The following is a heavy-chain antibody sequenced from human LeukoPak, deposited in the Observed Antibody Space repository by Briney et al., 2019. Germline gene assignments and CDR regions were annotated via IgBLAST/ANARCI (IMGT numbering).Heavy chain of an antibody. J-gene: IGHJ5*02. V-gene: IGHV1-18*01. CDR3: ARGGSSGPEGWFDP. D-gene: IGHD6-19*01. CDR2: ISPYNGNT. CDR1: GYTSTNYG. Sequence: ASVKVSCKASGYTSTNYGITWVRQAPGQGLEWMGWISPYNGNTKYAQKVQGRVTMTTDTSTSTAYMELRSLRSDDTAVYYCARGGSSGPEGWFDPWAQGTLVTVSS.